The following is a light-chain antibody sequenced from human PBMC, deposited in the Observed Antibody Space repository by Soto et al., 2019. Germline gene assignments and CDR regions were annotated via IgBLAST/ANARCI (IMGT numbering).Light chain of an antibody. CDR2: SNN. CDR3: AAWDDSLNGVV. Sequence: QPVLTQPPSASRAPGQRVTISCSRSSSNIGSNTVNWYQQLPGTAPKLLIYSNNQRPSGVPDRFSGSKSGTSASLAISGLQSDDEADYYCAAWDDSLNGVVFGGGTKLTVL. CDR1: SSNIGSNT. V-gene: IGLV1-44*01. J-gene: IGLJ2*01.